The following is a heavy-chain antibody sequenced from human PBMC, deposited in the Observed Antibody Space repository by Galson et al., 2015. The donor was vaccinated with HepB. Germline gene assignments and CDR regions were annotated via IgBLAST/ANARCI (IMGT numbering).Heavy chain of an antibody. D-gene: IGHD3-3*01. CDR3: AREVHGERGYYDFWSGYYGGFDY. V-gene: IGHV3-33*01. J-gene: IGHJ4*02. Sequence: SLRLSCAASGFTFSSYGMHWVRQAPGKGLEWVAVIWYDGSNKYYADSVKGRFTISRDNSKNTLYLQMNSLRAEDTAVYYCAREVHGERGYYDFWSGYYGGFDYWGQGTLVTVSS. CDR1: GFTFSSYG. CDR2: IWYDGSNK.